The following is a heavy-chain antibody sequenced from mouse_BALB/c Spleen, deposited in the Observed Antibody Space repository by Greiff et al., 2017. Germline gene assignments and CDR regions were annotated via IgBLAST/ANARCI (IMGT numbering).Heavy chain of an antibody. CDR1: GYTFTSYW. J-gene: IGHJ3*01. CDR3: ARAGTKAQGWLAY. Sequence: QVQLKESGAELAKPGASVKMSCKASGYTFTSYWMHWVKQRPGQGLEWIGYINPSTGYTEYNQKFKDKATLTADKSSSTAYMQLSSLTSEDSAVYYCARAGTKAQGWLAYWGQGTLVTVSA. D-gene: IGHD4-1*01. CDR2: INPSTGYT. V-gene: IGHV1-7*01.